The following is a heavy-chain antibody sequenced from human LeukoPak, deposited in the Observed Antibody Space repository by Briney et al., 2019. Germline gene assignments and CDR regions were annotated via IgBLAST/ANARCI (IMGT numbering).Heavy chain of an antibody. CDR2: ISSSSSTI. D-gene: IGHD4-17*01. CDR3: ARIARLRSFDY. V-gene: IGHV3-48*04. J-gene: IGHJ4*02. Sequence: GGSLRLSCAASGFTFSSYSMNWVRQAPGKGLEWVSYISSSSSTIYYADSVKGRFTISRDNAKNSLYLQMNSLRVEDTAVYYCARIARLRSFDYWGQGTLVTVSS. CDR1: GFTFSSYS.